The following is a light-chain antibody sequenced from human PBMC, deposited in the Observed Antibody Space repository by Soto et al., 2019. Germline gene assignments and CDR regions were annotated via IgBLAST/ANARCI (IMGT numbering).Light chain of an antibody. CDR2: GVS. CDR3: QQYNDWPFT. J-gene: IGKJ3*01. V-gene: IGKV3-15*01. CDR1: QSVSVN. Sequence: EIVMTQSPGTLSVSPGERATLSCRASQSVSVNLAWYQQKPGQAPRLLIYGVSTRATGIPARFSSSESGTEFTLTMRSLQSEDFAVYYCQQYNDWPFTFGPGTKVDIK.